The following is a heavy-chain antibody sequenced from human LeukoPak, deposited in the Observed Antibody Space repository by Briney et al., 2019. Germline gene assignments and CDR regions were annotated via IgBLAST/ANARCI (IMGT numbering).Heavy chain of an antibody. V-gene: IGHV4-39*01. Sequence: KPSETLSLTCTVSGGSISSSSYYWGWIRQPPGKGLEWIGSINYGGSTYYNPSLKSRVTISVDTSKNQFSLKLNSVTAADTAVYYCARLDIHQDEVDCWGQGSLVTVSS. CDR2: INYGGST. J-gene: IGHJ4*02. CDR3: ARLDIHQDEVDC. D-gene: IGHD2-2*03. CDR1: GGSISSSSYY.